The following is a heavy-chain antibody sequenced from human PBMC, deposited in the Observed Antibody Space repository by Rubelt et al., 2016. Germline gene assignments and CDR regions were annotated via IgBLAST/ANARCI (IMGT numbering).Heavy chain of an antibody. D-gene: IGHD3-22*01. CDR3: ARARDYCDSSGYSADFDY. J-gene: IGHJ4*02. V-gene: IGHV1-69*02. Sequence: SYAQKFQGRVTITADKSTSTAYMELSSLRSEDTAVYYCARARDYCDSSGYSADFDYWGQGTLVTVSS.